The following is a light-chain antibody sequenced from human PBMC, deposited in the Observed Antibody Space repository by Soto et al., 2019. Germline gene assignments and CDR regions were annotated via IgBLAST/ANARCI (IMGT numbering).Light chain of an antibody. Sequence: TQSAATLSLSPGERATLSCRASENVRTFVDWYQQKPGQAPRLLIYGASNRATGIPARFSGSGSGTEFTLTISSLQSEDFAVYYCQQYNNWPKLFGQGSK. CDR2: GAS. CDR3: QQYNNWPKL. J-gene: IGKJ1*01. CDR1: ENVRTF. V-gene: IGKV3D-15*01.